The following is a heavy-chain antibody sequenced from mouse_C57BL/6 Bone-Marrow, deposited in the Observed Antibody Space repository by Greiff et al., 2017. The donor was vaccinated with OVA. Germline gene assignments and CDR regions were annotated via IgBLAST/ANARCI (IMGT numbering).Heavy chain of an antibody. J-gene: IGHJ3*01. V-gene: IGHV5-6*01. CDR2: ISSGGSYT. CDR1: GFTFSSYG. Sequence: EVKLMESGGDLVKPGGSLKLSCAASGFTFSSYGMSWVRQTPDKRLEWVATISSGGSYTYYPDSVKGRFTISRDNAKNTLYLQMSSLKSEDTAMYYCARLYYYGSSSWFAYWGQGTLVTVSA. CDR3: ARLYYYGSSSWFAY. D-gene: IGHD1-1*01.